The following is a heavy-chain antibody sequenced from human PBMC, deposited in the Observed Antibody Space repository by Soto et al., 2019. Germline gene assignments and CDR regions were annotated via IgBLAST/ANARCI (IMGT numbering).Heavy chain of an antibody. CDR1: GGSISSPNFY. Sequence: PSETLSLTCTVSGGSISSPNFYWSWIRQPPGKVLEWIGHIYYNGTTYYNPTLKSRVSISVHTSKNQFSLKLSAVSAADTAVYFCVREPRLLIWFGEFQDWGRGTQVTVSS. V-gene: IGHV4-31*03. CDR3: VREPRLLIWFGEFQD. D-gene: IGHD3-10*01. CDR2: IYYNGTT. J-gene: IGHJ1*01.